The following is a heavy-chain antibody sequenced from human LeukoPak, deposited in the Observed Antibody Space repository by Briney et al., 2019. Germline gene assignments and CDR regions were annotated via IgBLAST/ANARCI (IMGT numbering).Heavy chain of an antibody. D-gene: IGHD3-22*01. CDR3: ARGYYYDSSGYFDY. V-gene: IGHV4-59*01. CDR1: GGSISSYY. CDR2: IYYSGST. J-gene: IGHJ4*02. Sequence: SETLSLTCTVSGGSISSYYWSWIRQPPGKGLEWIGYIYYSGSTNYNLSLKSRVTISVDTSKNQFSLKLSSVTAADTAVYYCARGYYYDSSGYFDYWGQGTLVTVSS.